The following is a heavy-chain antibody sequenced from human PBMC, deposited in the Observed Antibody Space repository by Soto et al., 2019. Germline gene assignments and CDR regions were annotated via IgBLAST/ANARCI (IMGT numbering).Heavy chain of an antibody. CDR3: SRSYYDTLTRRNYLHH. CDR2: ISAYNGNT. CDR1: GYTFTSYG. Sequence: ASVKVSCKASGYTFTSYGISWVRQAPGQGLEWMGWISAYNGNTNYAQKLQGRVTMTTDTSTSTAYMELRSLRSDDTAVYYCSRSYYDTLTRRNYLHHWGQGTPVTVSS. V-gene: IGHV1-18*01. D-gene: IGHD3-9*01. J-gene: IGHJ4*02.